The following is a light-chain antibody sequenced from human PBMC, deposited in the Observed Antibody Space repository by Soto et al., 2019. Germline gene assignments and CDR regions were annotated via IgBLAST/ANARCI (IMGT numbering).Light chain of an antibody. V-gene: IGKV1-5*03. CDR1: QSINSW. Sequence: DIQMTQSPSTLSASVGDRVTITCRASQSINSWLAWYQQKPGKAPKLLNYKASSLESGVPSRFSGSGSGTEFTLTISSLQPDDFATYYCQQYNSYPLTFGGGTKVEIK. CDR3: QQYNSYPLT. J-gene: IGKJ4*01. CDR2: KAS.